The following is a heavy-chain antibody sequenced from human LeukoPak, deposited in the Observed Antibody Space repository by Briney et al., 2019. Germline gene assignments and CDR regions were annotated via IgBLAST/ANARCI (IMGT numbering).Heavy chain of an antibody. D-gene: IGHD4-17*01. CDR1: GFTFSSYW. J-gene: IGHJ6*03. Sequence: PGGSLRLSCAATGFTFSSYWMSWVRQVPGKGLEWVANIKQDGSEKYYVDSVKGRFTISRDNAKNSLYLQMKSLRAEDTAVYYCAKDSTDYGDGSINYYYYYMDVWGKGTTVTISS. V-gene: IGHV3-7*03. CDR3: AKDSTDYGDGSINYYYYYMDV. CDR2: IKQDGSEK.